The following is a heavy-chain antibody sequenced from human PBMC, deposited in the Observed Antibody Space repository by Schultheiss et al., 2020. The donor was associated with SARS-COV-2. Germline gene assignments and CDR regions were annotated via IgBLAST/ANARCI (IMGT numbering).Heavy chain of an antibody. J-gene: IGHJ4*02. Sequence: SVKVSCKASGGTFSSYTISWVRQAPGQGLEWMGRIIPILGIANYAQKFQGRVTITADKSTSTAYMELSSLRSDDTAVYYCARRRFLEWSQFDYWGQGTLVTVSS. CDR1: GGTFSSYT. CDR3: ARRRFLEWSQFDY. CDR2: IIPILGIA. D-gene: IGHD3-3*01. V-gene: IGHV1-69*02.